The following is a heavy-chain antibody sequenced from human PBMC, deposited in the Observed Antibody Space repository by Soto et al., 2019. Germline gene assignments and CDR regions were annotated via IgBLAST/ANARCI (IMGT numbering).Heavy chain of an antibody. V-gene: IGHV1-69*13. J-gene: IGHJ5*02. CDR2: IIPIFSTP. Sequence: GASVKVSCKTSGGTFGSYVISWVRQAPGQGLEWMGGIIPIFSTPNYAQKFQGRVTITADESTSTAYMELSSLRSEDTAVYYCARPIQYYFDTSAQSAWFDPWGQGTLVTVS. D-gene: IGHD3-22*01. CDR3: ARPIQYYFDTSAQSAWFDP. CDR1: GGTFGSYV.